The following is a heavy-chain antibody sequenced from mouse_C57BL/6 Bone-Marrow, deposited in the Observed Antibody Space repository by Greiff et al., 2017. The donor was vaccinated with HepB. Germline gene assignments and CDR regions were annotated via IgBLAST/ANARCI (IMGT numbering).Heavy chain of an antibody. CDR2: FYPGSGSI. V-gene: IGHV1-62-2*01. CDR1: GYTFTEYT. CDR3: ARHEDGWDWFAY. D-gene: IGHD4-1*01. Sequence: VKLQESGAELVKPGASVKLSCKASGYTFTEYTIHWVKQRSGQGLEWIGRFYPGSGSIKYNEKFKDKATLTADKSSSTVYMELSRLTSEDSAVYFCARHEDGWDWFAYWGQGTRVTVSA. J-gene: IGHJ3*01.